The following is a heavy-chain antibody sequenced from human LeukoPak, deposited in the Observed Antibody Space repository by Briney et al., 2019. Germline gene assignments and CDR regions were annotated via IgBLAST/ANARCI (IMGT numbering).Heavy chain of an antibody. CDR1: GFTFSNHG. J-gene: IGHJ4*02. V-gene: IGHV3-23*01. CDR2: ISPSGDIT. D-gene: IGHD2-2*01. Sequence: PGGSLRLSCAASGFTFSNHGMSWVRQASGKGLEWVSGISPSGDITYYADSVKGRFTISRDNSKNTLYLQMNSLRAEDTAVYYCAKEGWVVPAALFDYWGQGTLVTVSS. CDR3: AKEGWVVPAALFDY.